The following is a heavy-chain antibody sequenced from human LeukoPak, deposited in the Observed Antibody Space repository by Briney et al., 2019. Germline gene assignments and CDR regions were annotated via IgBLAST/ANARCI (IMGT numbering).Heavy chain of an antibody. CDR3: VRHRQWLLFPDY. CDR2: IFYSGAT. V-gene: IGHV4-39*01. D-gene: IGHD6-19*01. J-gene: IGHJ4*02. Sequence: EPSETLSLTCTVSGDSISINYNWGWIRQPPGKGLEWIGSIFYSGATYYSPSPKSRVTISVDTSKNQFSLKLSSMTAADTAVYYCVRHRQWLLFPDYWGQGTLVTVSS. CDR1: GDSISINYN.